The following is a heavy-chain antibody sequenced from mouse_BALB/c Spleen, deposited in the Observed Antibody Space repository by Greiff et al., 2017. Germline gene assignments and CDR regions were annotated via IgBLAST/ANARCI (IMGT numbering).Heavy chain of an antibody. J-gene: IGHJ4*01. CDR1: GYTFTSYT. Sequence: VQLQQSGAELARPGASVKMSCKASGYTFTSYTMHWVKQRPGQGLEWIGYINPSSGYTKYNQKFKDKATLTADKSSSTAYMQLSSLTSEDSAVYYCARDNYRIYAMDYWGQGTSVTVSS. V-gene: IGHV1-4*01. CDR3: ARDNYRIYAMDY. D-gene: IGHD2-14*01. CDR2: INPSSGYT.